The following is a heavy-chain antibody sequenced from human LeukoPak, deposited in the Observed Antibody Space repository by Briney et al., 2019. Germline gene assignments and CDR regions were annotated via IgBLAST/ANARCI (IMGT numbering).Heavy chain of an antibody. CDR2: ISGSGGST. V-gene: IGHV3-23*01. CDR3: AKDEYYDSSDYAYDAFDI. CDR1: GFTFSSYA. Sequence: GGSLRLSCAASGFTFSSYAMSWVRQAPGKGLEWVSAISGSGGSTYYADSVKGRFTISRDNSKNTLYLQMNSLRAEDTAVYYCAKDEYYDSSDYAYDAFDIWGQGTMVTVPS. J-gene: IGHJ3*02. D-gene: IGHD3-22*01.